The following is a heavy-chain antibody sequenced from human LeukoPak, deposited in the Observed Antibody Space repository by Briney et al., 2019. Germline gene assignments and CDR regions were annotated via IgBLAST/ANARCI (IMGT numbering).Heavy chain of an antibody. J-gene: IGHJ6*03. CDR2: INPNSGGT. V-gene: IGHV1-2*02. CDR3: ARDPYYDFWSGYYTTNYYYYYYMDV. CDR1: GYTFTGYY. D-gene: IGHD3-3*01. Sequence: ASVKVSCKASGYTFTGYYMHWVRQAPGQGLEWMGWINPNSGGTNYAQKFQGRVTMARDTSISTAYMELSRLRSDDTAVYYCARDPYYDFWSGYYTTNYYYYYYMDVWGKGTTVTVSS.